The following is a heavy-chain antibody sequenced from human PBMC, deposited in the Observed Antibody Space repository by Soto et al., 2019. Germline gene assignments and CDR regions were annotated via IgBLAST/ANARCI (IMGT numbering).Heavy chain of an antibody. CDR3: ARVLGKVAAAGKNYYYYGMDV. Sequence: SVKGSWKXAGGTISSYAIGWVRQETGQGLEWMGGIIPIFGTANYAQKFQGRVTITADESTSTAYMELSSLRSEDTAVYYCARVLGKVAAAGKNYYYYGMDVWGQGTTVTVSS. V-gene: IGHV1-69*13. CDR2: IIPIFGTA. D-gene: IGHD6-13*01. J-gene: IGHJ6*02. CDR1: GGTISSYA.